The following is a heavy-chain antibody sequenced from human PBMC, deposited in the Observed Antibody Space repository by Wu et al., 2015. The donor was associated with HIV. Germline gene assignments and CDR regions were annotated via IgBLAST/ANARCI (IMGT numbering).Heavy chain of an antibody. Sequence: QVQLVQSGAEVKKPGASVRVSCKTSGYTFTGYYIHWVRQAPGQGLEWMGWINPGSGDTSYSQKLQNRVTMTRDTSISTAYMELNRLRFDDTAVYYCARDPQEVSGWYTHWGQGTLVTVXS. CDR3: ARDPQEVSGWYTH. J-gene: IGHJ4*02. V-gene: IGHV1-2*02. CDR1: GYTFTGYY. CDR2: INPGSGDT. D-gene: IGHD6-19*01.